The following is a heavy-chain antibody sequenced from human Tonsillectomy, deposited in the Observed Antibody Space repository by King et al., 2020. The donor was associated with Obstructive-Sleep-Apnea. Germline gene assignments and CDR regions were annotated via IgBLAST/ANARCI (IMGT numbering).Heavy chain of an antibody. CDR3: NTGGIVVVPAAMDYYYYGMDV. Sequence: VQLVESGGGLGKTGGSLRLSCAASGFTFSKAGMRVVRQAPGKGLELVGRMSSKTAGGQTVYVAPLKGIFTTSSDDSTHTRYLQRNSLKTEDTAVYYCNTGGIVVVPAAMDYYYYGMDVWGQGTTVTVSS. CDR1: GFTFSKAG. CDR2: MSSKTAGGQT. J-gene: IGHJ6*02. V-gene: IGHV3-15*01. D-gene: IGHD2-2*01.